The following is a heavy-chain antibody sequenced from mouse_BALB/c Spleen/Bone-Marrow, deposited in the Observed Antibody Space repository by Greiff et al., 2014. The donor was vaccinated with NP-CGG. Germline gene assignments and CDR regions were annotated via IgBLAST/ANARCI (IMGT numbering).Heavy chain of an antibody. D-gene: IGHD2-14*01. Sequence: VQLKESGPDLVKPSQSLSLTCTVTGYSITSGYSCHWIRQFPGNKLEWMGYIHYSGTTNYNPSLKSRFSITRDTSKNQFFLQLNSVATEDPATYYRARGYYGYDGSWFTYWGQGTLVTVSA. CDR2: IHYSGTT. CDR1: GYSITSGYS. CDR3: ARGYYGYDGSWFTY. J-gene: IGHJ3*01. V-gene: IGHV3-1*02.